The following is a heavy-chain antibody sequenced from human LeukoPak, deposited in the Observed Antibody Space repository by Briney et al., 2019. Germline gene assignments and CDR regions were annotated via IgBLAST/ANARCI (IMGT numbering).Heavy chain of an antibody. CDR2: ISYDGSNK. J-gene: IGHJ6*03. Sequence: PGRSLRLSCAASGFTFSSYGMHWVRQAPGKGLEWVAVISYDGSNKYYADSVKGRFTISRDNSKNTLYLQMNSLRAEDTAVYYCARDQAHDSPYYYYYYYMDVWGKGTTVTVSS. D-gene: IGHD3-3*01. CDR1: GFTFSSYG. CDR3: ARDQAHDSPYYYYYYYMDV. V-gene: IGHV3-30*03.